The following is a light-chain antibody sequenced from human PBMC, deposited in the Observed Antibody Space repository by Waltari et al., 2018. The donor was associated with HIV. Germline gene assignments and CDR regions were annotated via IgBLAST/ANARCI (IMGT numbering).Light chain of an antibody. CDR3: QQSYSTPLT. CDR2: WAS. V-gene: IGKV4-1*01. Sequence: DIVLTQSPESLTVSLGEGASISCKSSQTLFYSPDTKNHLAWYQQKAGQSPKLLFSWASVRQPGVPDRFSGSGSGTNFTLTIASLQAEDVATYYCQQSYSTPLTFGPGTTVHI. J-gene: IGKJ3*01. CDR1: QTLFYSPDTKNH.